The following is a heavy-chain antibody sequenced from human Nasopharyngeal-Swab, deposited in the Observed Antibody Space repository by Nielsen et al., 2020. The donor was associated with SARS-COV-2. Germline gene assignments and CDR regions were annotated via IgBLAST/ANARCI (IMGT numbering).Heavy chain of an antibody. V-gene: IGHV3-48*02. J-gene: IGHJ4*02. CDR1: GFTFSSYA. CDR2: HSVRTIAT. D-gene: IGHD4-17*01. CDR3: ARGRDYALDY. Sequence: GESLKISCAASGFTFSSYAMNWVRQAPGKGLEWIAHHSVRTIATAYADSVKGRFTISRDDAKNSLYLQMNSLRDEDTALYYCARGRDYALDYWGQGTLVTVSS.